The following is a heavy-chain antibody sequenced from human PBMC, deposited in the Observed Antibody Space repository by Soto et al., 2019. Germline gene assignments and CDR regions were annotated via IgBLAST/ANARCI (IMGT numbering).Heavy chain of an antibody. D-gene: IGHD2-15*01. J-gene: IGHJ4*02. CDR3: AKCGREGKWSNIDY. Sequence: EVQLLESGGGLVQPGGSLRLSCAASGFTFSSYAMSWVRQAPGKGLEWVSAISGSGCSTYYADSVKGRFTISRDKSKNTLYLQMNSLRAEDTAVYYCAKCGREGKWSNIDYWGQGTLVTVSS. CDR2: ISGSGCST. CDR1: GFTFSSYA. V-gene: IGHV3-23*01.